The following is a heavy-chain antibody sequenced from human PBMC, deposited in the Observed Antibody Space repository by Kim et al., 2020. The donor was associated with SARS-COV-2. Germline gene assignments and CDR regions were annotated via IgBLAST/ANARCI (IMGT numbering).Heavy chain of an antibody. D-gene: IGHD5-18*01. J-gene: IGHJ4*02. CDR3: ARDRDSHLDF. CDR1: GAMFNNYA. CDR2: VIPVVDVA. Sequence: SVKVSCTASGAMFNNYAVTWVRQAPGQGLEWMGRVIPVVDVATYAPKFQGRVTIIADKSTNTVHMELTNVRSEDTAVYFCARDRDSHLDFWGQGTLVTV. V-gene: IGHV1-69*04.